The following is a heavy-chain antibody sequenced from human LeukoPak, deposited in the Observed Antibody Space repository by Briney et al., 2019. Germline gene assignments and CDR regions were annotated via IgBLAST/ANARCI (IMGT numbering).Heavy chain of an antibody. V-gene: IGHV3-11*04. CDR3: AGTYDFWSGYLGNWFDP. CDR1: GFTFSDYY. CDR2: ISSSGSTI. D-gene: IGHD3-3*01. J-gene: IGHJ5*02. Sequence: GGSLRLSCAASGFTFSDYYMSWIRQAPEKGLEWVSYISSSGSTIYYAVSVKGRFTISRDNAKNSLYLQMNSLRAEDTAVYYCAGTYDFWSGYLGNWFDPWGQGTLVTVSS.